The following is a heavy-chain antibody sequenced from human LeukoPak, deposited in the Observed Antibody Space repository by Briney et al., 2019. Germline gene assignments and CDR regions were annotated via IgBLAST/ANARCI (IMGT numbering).Heavy chain of an antibody. D-gene: IGHD6-19*01. CDR2: ISSSSSYI. CDR1: GFTFSSYS. CDR3: AREPGSGWYA. Sequence: PGGSLRLSCAASGFTFSSYSMNWVRQAPGRGLEWVSSISSSSSYIYYADSVKGRFTISRDNAKNSLYLQMNSLRAEDTAVYYCAREPGSGWYAWGQGTLVTVSS. V-gene: IGHV3-21*01. J-gene: IGHJ4*02.